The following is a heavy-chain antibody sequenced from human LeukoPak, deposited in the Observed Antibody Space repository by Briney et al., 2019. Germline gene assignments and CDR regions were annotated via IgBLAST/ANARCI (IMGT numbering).Heavy chain of an antibody. CDR2: INHSGST. CDR3: TNYVSRTMRDY. V-gene: IGHV4-34*01. CDR1: GGSFSGYY. J-gene: IGHJ4*02. D-gene: IGHD3-16*01. Sequence: SETLSLTCAVYGGSFSGYYWSWIRQPPGKGLEWIGEINHSGSTNYNPSLKSRVTISADTSRNQFFLRLSSVTATDTAVYYCTNYVSRTMRDYWGQGTLVTVSS.